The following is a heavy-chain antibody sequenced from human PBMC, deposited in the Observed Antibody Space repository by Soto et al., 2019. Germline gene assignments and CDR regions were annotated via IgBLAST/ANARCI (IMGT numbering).Heavy chain of an antibody. J-gene: IGHJ3*02. CDR3: ARTAGGRVGGALDI. D-gene: IGHD6-13*01. CDR1: GFTFRSYG. V-gene: IGHV3-30-3*01. Sequence: QEQLVESGGGVVQPGRSLRLSCVASGFTFRSYGMHWVRQAPGKGLEWVAVMSDDESKKYYADSVKGRFTISRDNSKNTLFLQMDTLISEDTAVYYCARTAGGRVGGALDIWGQGTMVTVSS. CDR2: MSDDESKK.